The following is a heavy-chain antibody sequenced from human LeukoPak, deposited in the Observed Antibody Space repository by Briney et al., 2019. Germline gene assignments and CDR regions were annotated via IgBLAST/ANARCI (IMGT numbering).Heavy chain of an antibody. CDR3: ATIQMWKFDY. D-gene: IGHD5-18*01. Sequence: PGGSLRLSCAASGFTFSSYGMHWVRQAPGKGLEWVAFIRYDGSNKYYADSVKGRFTISRDNSKNTLYLQMNSLRAEDTAVYYCATIQMWKFDYWGQGALVTVSS. V-gene: IGHV3-30*02. J-gene: IGHJ4*02. CDR1: GFTFSSYG. CDR2: IRYDGSNK.